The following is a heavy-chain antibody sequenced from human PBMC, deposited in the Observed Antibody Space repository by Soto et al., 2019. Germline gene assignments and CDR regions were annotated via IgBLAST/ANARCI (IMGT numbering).Heavy chain of an antibody. J-gene: IGHJ4*02. CDR1: CGSVSSGSYY. CDR2: IYYSGST. D-gene: IGHD3-22*01. V-gene: IGHV4-61*01. Sequence: SETLSLTCPFSCGSVSSGSYYLSFILQPPLKVLEWIGYIYYSGSTNYNPSLKSRVTISVDTSKNQFSLKLSSVTAADTAVYYCARVFDYYDSSGYNYIYFDYWGQGTLVTVSS. CDR3: ARVFDYYDSSGYNYIYFDY.